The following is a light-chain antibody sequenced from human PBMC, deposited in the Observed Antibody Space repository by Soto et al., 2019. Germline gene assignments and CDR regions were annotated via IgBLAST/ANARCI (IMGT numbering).Light chain of an antibody. J-gene: IGLJ2*01. CDR2: GDS. CDR1: SSNIGAGYD. V-gene: IGLV1-40*01. Sequence: QSVLTEPPSVSGAAEQRVTISCTGSSSNIGAGYDVHWYQHLPGTAPKLLIYGDSNRPSGVPDRFSASKSGTSASLAITGLQAEDEADYYSQSYDTSLSLFFGGGTKLTVL. CDR3: QSYDTSLSLF.